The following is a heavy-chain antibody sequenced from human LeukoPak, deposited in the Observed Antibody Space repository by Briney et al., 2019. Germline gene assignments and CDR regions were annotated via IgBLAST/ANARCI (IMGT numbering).Heavy chain of an antibody. D-gene: IGHD7-27*01. CDR1: GFIFSSYA. CDR2: ISGSGGST. J-gene: IGHJ3*02. V-gene: IGHV3-23*01. CDR3: ARETGDENAFDI. Sequence: PGGSLRLSCAASGFIFSSYAMTWVRQAPGKGLEWVSAISGSGGSTYYADSVKGRFTISRDNSKNTLYLQMNSLRAEDTAVYYCARETGDENAFDIWGQGTMVTVSS.